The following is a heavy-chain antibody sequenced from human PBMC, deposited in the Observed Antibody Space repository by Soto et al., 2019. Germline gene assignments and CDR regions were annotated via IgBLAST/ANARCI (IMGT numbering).Heavy chain of an antibody. CDR1: GYTFSNYD. CDR3: AKVARKGSAIDFEY. J-gene: IGHJ4*02. D-gene: IGHD3-10*01. CDR2: VNPNNGDT. V-gene: IGHV1-8*01. Sequence: QVQLVQSGAELKKPGASVKVSCKASGYTFSNYDMNWVRQATGQGPEWIGWVNPNNGDTSYAQKFQGRVTLTTDISTATAYLELTSLRSDDTAIYYFAKVARKGSAIDFEYWGQGTRITVSS.